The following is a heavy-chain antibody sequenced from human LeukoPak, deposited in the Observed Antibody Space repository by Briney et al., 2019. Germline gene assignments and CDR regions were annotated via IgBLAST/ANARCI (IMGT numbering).Heavy chain of an antibody. CDR1: GYTFTSYG. CDR2: ISAYNGNT. D-gene: IGHD2-2*01. V-gene: IGHV1-18*01. J-gene: IGHJ6*02. Sequence: GASVTVSCKASGYTFTSYGISWVRQAPGQGLEWMGWISAYNGNTNYAQKLQGRVTMTTDTSTSTAYMELRSLRSDDTAVYYCARAAIGVVPAAIFEFDAPLDYYYGMDVWGQGTTVTVSS. CDR3: ARAAIGVVPAAIFEFDAPLDYYYGMDV.